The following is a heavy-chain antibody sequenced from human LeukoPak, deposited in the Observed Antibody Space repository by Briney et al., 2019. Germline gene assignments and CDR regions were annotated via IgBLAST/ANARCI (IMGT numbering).Heavy chain of an antibody. CDR2: ISGSGGST. Sequence: GGSLRLSCAASGFTFSSYAMSWVRQAPGKGLEWVSAISGSGGSTYYADSVKGRFTISRDNSKSTLYLQMNSLRAEDTAVYYCAKDVDSAMVNPTFDYWGQGTLVTVSS. V-gene: IGHV3-23*01. J-gene: IGHJ4*02. CDR1: GFTFSSYA. CDR3: AKDVDSAMVNPTFDY. D-gene: IGHD5-18*01.